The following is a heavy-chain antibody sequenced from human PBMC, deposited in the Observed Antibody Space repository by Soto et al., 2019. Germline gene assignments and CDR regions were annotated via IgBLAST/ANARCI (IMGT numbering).Heavy chain of an antibody. V-gene: IGHV4-39*01. CDR3: VSQRTSVLTQAYFDY. J-gene: IGHJ4*02. D-gene: IGHD2-8*01. CDR1: GGSVSNSNYY. Sequence: WETLSLTCTVPGGSVSNSNYYWGWIRQSPGKGLEWIGSVYYRGRSYSKSSVKSRVTISVDTSKNQFSLNLNSVTASDTAVYYCVSQRTSVLTQAYFDYWGPGALVTVSS. CDR2: VYYRGRS.